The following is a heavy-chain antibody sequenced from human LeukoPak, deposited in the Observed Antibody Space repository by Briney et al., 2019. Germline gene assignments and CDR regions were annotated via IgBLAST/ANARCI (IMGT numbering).Heavy chain of an antibody. CDR2: IYYSGST. D-gene: IGHD3-22*01. CDR1: GGSISSSSYS. Sequence: SETLSLTCTVSGGSISSSSYSWGWIRQPPGKGLEWIGSIYYSGSTYYNPSLKSRVTISVDTSKNQFSLKLSSVTAADTAVYYCARRPTKDSSGYRFDYWGQGTLVTVSS. CDR3: ARRPTKDSSGYRFDY. J-gene: IGHJ4*02. V-gene: IGHV4-39*01.